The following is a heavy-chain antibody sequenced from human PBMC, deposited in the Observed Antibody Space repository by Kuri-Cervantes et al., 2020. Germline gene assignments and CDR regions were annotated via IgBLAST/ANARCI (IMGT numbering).Heavy chain of an antibody. CDR3: ARGGAQQLEY. D-gene: IGHD6-13*01. J-gene: IGHJ4*02. CDR1: GGSISSGGYS. Sequence: SETLSLTCAVSGGSISSGGYSWSWIRQPPGKGLEWIGYIYHSGSTYYNPSLKSRVTISVDTSKNQFSLKLSSVTAADTAVYYCARGGAQQLEYWGQGTLVTVSS. V-gene: IGHV4-30-2*01. CDR2: IYHSGST.